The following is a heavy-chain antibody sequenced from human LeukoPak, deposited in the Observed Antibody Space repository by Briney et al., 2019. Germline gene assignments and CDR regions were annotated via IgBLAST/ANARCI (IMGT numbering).Heavy chain of an antibody. J-gene: IGHJ6*02. D-gene: IGHD3-10*01. Sequence: PGRSLRLSCTASGFTFGDYAMSWVRQAPGKGLEWVGFIRSKAYGGTTEYAASVKGRFTISRDDSKSIAYLQMNSLKTEDTAVYYCTRVSGDYYYYYGMDVWGQGTTVTVSS. CDR1: GFTFGDYA. CDR3: TRVSGDYYYYYGMDV. CDR2: IRSKAYGGTT. V-gene: IGHV3-49*04.